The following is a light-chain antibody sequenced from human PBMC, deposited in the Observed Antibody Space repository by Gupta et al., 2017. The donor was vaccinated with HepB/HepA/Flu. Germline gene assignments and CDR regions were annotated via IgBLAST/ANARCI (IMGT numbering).Light chain of an antibody. CDR3: QQRYNGPNT. CDR2: DAS. Sequence: DIQMTQSPSSLSASVGDRVTITCRASQSISSHLNWYQQTPGKAPKVLIYDASTLQSGVPSRFSCSGSGTDFTLTISSLHPEDFASYYCQQRYNGPNTFGPGTKVEIK. J-gene: IGKJ2*01. V-gene: IGKV1-39*01. CDR1: QSISSH.